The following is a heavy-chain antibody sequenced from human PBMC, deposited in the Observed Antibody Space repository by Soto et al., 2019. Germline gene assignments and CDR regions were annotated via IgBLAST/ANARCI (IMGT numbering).Heavy chain of an antibody. CDR1: GGSFSSYT. J-gene: IGHJ4*02. CDR3: ARDYGGYSGDY. V-gene: IGHV1-69*04. D-gene: IGHD4-17*01. CDR2: IIPILGIA. Sequence: GASVKVSCKASGGSFSSYTISWVRQAPGQGLEWMGRIIPILGIANYAQKFQGRVTITADKSTSTAYMELSSLRSEDTAVYYCARDYGGYSGDYWGQGTLVTVSS.